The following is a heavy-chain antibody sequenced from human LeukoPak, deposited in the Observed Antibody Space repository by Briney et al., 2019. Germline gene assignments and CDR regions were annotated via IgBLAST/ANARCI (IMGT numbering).Heavy chain of an antibody. V-gene: IGHV4-34*01. Sequence: PSETLSLTCAVYGGSFSGYYWSWIRQPPGKGLEWIGEINHSGSTNYNPSLKSRVTISVDTSKNQFSLKPSSVTAADTAVYYCARGQRTVRPNNWFDPWGQGTLVTVSS. CDR2: INHSGST. D-gene: IGHD6-6*01. CDR1: GGSFSGYY. CDR3: ARGQRTVRPNNWFDP. J-gene: IGHJ5*02.